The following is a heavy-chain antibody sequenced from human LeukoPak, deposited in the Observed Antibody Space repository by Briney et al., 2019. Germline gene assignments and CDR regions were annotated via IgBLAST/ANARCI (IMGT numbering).Heavy chain of an antibody. V-gene: IGHV1-69*04. CDR2: IIPILGIA. CDR1: GGTFSSYA. J-gene: IGHJ4*02. Sequence: SVKVSCKASGGTFSSYAISWARQAPGQGLEWMGRIIPILGIANYAQKFQGRVTITADKSTSTAYMELSSLRSEDTAVYYCARDPLRFLEWLSPFDYWGQGTLVTVSS. CDR3: ARDPLRFLEWLSPFDY. D-gene: IGHD3-3*01.